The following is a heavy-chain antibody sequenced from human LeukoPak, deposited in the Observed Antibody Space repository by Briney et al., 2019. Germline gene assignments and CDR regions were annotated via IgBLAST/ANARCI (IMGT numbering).Heavy chain of an antibody. J-gene: IGHJ4*02. V-gene: IGHV1-18*01. CDR1: GYTFTSYG. Sequence: ASVNVSCTASGYTFTSYGISWVRQAPGQGLEWMGWISAYNGNTNYAQKLQGRVTMTTDTSKSTDYMELRSLRSDDTAVYYCARVTFGSYWSPSNFDYWGQGTLVTVSS. CDR3: ARVTFGSYWSPSNFDY. D-gene: IGHD1-26*01. CDR2: ISAYNGNT.